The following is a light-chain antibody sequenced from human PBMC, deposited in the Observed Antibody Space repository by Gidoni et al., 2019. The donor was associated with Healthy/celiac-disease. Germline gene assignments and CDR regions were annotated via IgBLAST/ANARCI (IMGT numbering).Light chain of an antibody. V-gene: IGLV2-14*01. J-gene: IGLJ2*01. Sequence: QSALTQPASVSGSPGQSITISCTGTSSDVGGYNYISWYQQHPGKAPKLMIYDVSNRPSGVSNRFSGSKSGNTASLTISGLQAEDEADYYCSSYTSSSTPHVVFGGGTKLTVL. CDR3: SSYTSSSTPHVV. CDR2: DVS. CDR1: SSDVGGYNY.